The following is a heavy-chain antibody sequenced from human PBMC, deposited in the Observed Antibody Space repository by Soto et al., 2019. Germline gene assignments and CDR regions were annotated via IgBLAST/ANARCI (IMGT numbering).Heavy chain of an antibody. CDR1: GYSFAGYW. CDR3: ARQIYDSDAGPNFQYYFDS. Sequence: GESLKISCKGSGYSFAGYWITWVRQKPGKGLEWMGRIDPSDSQTYYSPSFRGRVTISVTKSITTVFLQWSSLRASDTAMYYCARQIYDSDAGPNFQYYFDSWGQGTPVTVSS. V-gene: IGHV5-10-1*01. CDR2: IDPSDSQT. J-gene: IGHJ4*02. D-gene: IGHD5-12*01.